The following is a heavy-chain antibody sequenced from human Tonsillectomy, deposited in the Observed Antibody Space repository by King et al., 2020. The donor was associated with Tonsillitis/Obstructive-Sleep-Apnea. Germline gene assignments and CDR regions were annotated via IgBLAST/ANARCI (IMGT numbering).Heavy chain of an antibody. D-gene: IGHD3-22*01. Sequence: VQLVESGGGVVQPGRSLRLSCAASGFTFSSYAIHWVRQAPGKGLEWVAVISYDGSNKYYVDSVKGRFSISRDNSKNTLDLQMNSLRAEDTAVYYCARECIYDSNGYADAFDIWGQGTMVTVSS. V-gene: IGHV3-30-3*01. CDR2: ISYDGSNK. CDR3: ARECIYDSNGYADAFDI. J-gene: IGHJ3*02. CDR1: GFTFSSYA.